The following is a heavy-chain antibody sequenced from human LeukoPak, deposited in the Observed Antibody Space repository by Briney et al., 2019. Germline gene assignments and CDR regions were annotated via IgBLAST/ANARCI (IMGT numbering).Heavy chain of an antibody. V-gene: IGHV5-51*01. CDR1: GYSFTGYW. CDR2: IYPGDSDT. Sequence: GESLKISCKGSGYSFTGYWIVWVRQMPGKGLEWMGVIYPGDSDTRYSPSFQGQVTISADKSISTAYLQWSSLKASDTAMYYCARHRYGGSYYGAFDIWGQGTMVTVSS. D-gene: IGHD1-26*01. J-gene: IGHJ3*02. CDR3: ARHRYGGSYYGAFDI.